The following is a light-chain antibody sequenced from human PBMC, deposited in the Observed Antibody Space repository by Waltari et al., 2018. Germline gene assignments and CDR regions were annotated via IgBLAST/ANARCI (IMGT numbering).Light chain of an antibody. V-gene: IGKV3-11*01. J-gene: IGKJ4*01. CDR1: QSVSSY. CDR3: QQRSNWPPT. Sequence: DTVLTQSPATLSLPPGERATLSCRASQSVSSYVAWYQQKPGQAPRLLIYDASNRATGIPARFSGSGSGTDFTLTISSLEPEDFAVYYCQQRSNWPPTFGGGTKVEIK. CDR2: DAS.